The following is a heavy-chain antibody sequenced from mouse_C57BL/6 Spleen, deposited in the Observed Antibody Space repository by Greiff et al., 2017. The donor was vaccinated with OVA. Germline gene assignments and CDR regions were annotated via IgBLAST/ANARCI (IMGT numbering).Heavy chain of an antibody. Sequence: EVQLQQSGPELVKPGASVKISCKASGYSFTGYYMNWVKQSPEKSLEWIGEINPSTGGTTYNQKFKAKATLTVDKSSSTAYMQLKSLTSEDSAVYYCARKGYYGSSLDFDVWGTGTTVTVSS. CDR3: ARKGYYGSSLDFDV. J-gene: IGHJ1*03. V-gene: IGHV1-42*01. D-gene: IGHD1-1*01. CDR2: INPSTGGT. CDR1: GYSFTGYY.